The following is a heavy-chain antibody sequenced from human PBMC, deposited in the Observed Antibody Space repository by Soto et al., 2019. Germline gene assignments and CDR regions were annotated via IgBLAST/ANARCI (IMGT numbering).Heavy chain of an antibody. CDR2: FYHSGST. J-gene: IGHJ4*02. V-gene: IGHV4-39*01. CDR3: ARRGTITVALDF. CDR1: GGSISTSSYY. D-gene: IGHD1-20*01. Sequence: QLQLQESGPGLVKPSETLSLTCTVSGGSISTSSYYWDWIRQPPGKGLEWIGSFYHSGSTHYNQSLKSRVTISVDTSKNQFSLKLTSVTAADTAVYYCARRGTITVALDFWGQGTLGTVSS.